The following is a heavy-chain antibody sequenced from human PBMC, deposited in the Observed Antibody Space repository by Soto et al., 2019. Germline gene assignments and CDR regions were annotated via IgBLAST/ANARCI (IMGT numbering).Heavy chain of an antibody. Sequence: EVQLVESGGGLVQPGGSLRLSCAASGFTFSSYWMSWVRQAPGKGLEWVANITQDGSEKYYVDSVKGRFTISRDNAKNSLYVQMKNLRTEYTAVYYCGSCDMTMVRGVYYYYVMDVWGQGTTVTVSS. J-gene: IGHJ6*02. D-gene: IGHD3-10*01. CDR3: GSCDMTMVRGVYYYYVMDV. CDR2: ITQDGSEK. CDR1: GFTFSSYW. V-gene: IGHV3-7*05.